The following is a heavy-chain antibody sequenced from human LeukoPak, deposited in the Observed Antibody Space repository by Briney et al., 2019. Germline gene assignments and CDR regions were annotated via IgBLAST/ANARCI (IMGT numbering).Heavy chain of an antibody. CDR1: GFAFSSSA. CDR3: AKGDTVAVTAYYFDY. V-gene: IGHV3-23*01. J-gene: IGHJ4*02. CDR2: ISGSGGSK. D-gene: IGHD2-21*02. Sequence: PGGSLRLSCEASGFAFSSSAMHWIRQAPGKGLEWVSIISGSGGSKNYADSVKGRFTISRDNSKNTVYLQMNSLRTEDTAIYYCAKGDTVAVTAYYFDYWGQGTLVTVSS.